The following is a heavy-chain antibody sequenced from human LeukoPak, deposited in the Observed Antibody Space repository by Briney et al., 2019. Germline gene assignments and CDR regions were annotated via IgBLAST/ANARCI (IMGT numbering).Heavy chain of an antibody. Sequence: PGGSLRLSCAASGFTFISYWMSWVRQAPGKGLEWVANIKQDGNEKYYVDSVKGRFTISRDNAKNSLYLQMNSLRAEDTAVYYCARGNSRRVNWNTDRSYYYYYYMDVWGKGTTVTVSS. CDR1: GFTFISYW. J-gene: IGHJ6*03. V-gene: IGHV3-7*01. D-gene: IGHD1/OR15-1a*01. CDR2: IKQDGNEK. CDR3: ARGNSRRVNWNTDRSYYYYYYMDV.